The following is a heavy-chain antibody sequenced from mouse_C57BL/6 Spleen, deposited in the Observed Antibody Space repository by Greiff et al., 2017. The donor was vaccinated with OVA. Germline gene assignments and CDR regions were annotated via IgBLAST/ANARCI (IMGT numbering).Heavy chain of an antibody. CDR3: ARGNGNWYFDV. CDR1: GYTFTSYW. D-gene: IGHD2-1*01. Sequence: QVQLQQSGAELVRPGSSVKLSCKASGYTFTSYWMDWVKQRPGQGLEWIGNIYPSDSETHYNQKFKDKATLTVDKSSSTAYMQLSSLTSEDSAVYYCARGNGNWYFDVWGTGTTVTVSS. J-gene: IGHJ1*03. V-gene: IGHV1-61*01. CDR2: IYPSDSET.